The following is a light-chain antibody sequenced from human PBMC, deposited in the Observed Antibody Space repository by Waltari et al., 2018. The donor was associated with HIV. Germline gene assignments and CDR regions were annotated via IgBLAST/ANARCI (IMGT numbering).Light chain of an antibody. CDR2: GAS. CDR3: QQYNNWPVT. V-gene: IGKV3-15*01. J-gene: IGKJ1*01. CDR1: QSVSSN. Sequence: EFVLTQSPATLSLSPGERATLSCRASQSVSSNLAWYQQKPGQAPRLLIYGASTRATGIPARFSGSGSGTEFTLTISSLQSEDFAVYYCQQYNNWPVTFGQGTKVEIK.